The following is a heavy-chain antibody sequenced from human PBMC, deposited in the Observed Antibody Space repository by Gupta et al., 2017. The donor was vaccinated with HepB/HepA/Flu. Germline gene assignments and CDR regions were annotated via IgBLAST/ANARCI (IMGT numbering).Heavy chain of an antibody. CDR1: GFTFSIYA. CDR2: ISGSGGST. CDR3: AKPIGRGYCSSTSCRDY. J-gene: IGHJ4*02. Sequence: EVQLLESGGGLVQPGGSLRLSCAASGFTFSIYALTWVRQAPGKGLEWVSAISGSGGSTYYADSVKGRFTISRDNSKNTLYLQMNSLRAEDTAVYYCAKPIGRGYCSSTSCRDYWGQGTLVTVSS. V-gene: IGHV3-23*01. D-gene: IGHD2-2*01.